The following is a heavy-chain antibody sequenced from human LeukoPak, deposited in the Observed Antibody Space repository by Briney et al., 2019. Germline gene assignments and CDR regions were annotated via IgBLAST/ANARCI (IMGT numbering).Heavy chain of an antibody. D-gene: IGHD6-13*01. Sequence: PGGPLRLSCTASGFTFSSYAMSWVRQAPGKGLEWVSAISDSGGATYYADSVKGRFTISRDNSRSALYLQMNSLRAEDTAVYYCAKDRIFTAGAGAFDIWGQGTMVTLSS. V-gene: IGHV3-23*01. CDR2: ISDSGGAT. CDR1: GFTFSSYA. CDR3: AKDRIFTAGAGAFDI. J-gene: IGHJ3*02.